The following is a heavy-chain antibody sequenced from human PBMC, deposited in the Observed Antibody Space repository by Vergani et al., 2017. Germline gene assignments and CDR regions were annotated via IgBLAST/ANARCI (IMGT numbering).Heavy chain of an antibody. V-gene: IGHV4-39*01. CDR3: ARHSTVEWLVKLGGIDP. Sequence: QLQLQESGPGLVKPSATLSLTCSVSGASIRSSNYYWGWIRQPPGKGLEWIASIYYSGSTYYNPSLKSRVTISVDTSKNQFSLKLSSVNAADTAVYFCARHSTVEWLVKLGGIDPWGQGILVTVSS. CDR2: IYYSGST. J-gene: IGHJ5*02. CDR1: GASIRSSNYY. D-gene: IGHD6-19*01.